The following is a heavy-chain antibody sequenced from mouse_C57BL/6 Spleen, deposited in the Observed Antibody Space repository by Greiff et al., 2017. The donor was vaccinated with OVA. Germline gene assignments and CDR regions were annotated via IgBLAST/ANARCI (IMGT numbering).Heavy chain of an antibody. J-gene: IGHJ2*01. CDR2: IHPNSGST. Sequence: QLQQPGAELVKPGASVKLSCKASGYTFTSYWMHWVKQRPGQGLEWIGMIHPNSGSTNYNEKFKSKATLTVDKSSSTAYMQLSSLTSEDSAVYYCARGIYYGNYVYYFDYWGQGTTLTVSS. CDR3: ARGIYYGNYVYYFDY. D-gene: IGHD2-1*01. V-gene: IGHV1-64*01. CDR1: GYTFTSYW.